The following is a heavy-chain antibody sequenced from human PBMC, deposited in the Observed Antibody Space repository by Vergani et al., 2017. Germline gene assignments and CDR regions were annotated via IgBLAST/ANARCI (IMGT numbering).Heavy chain of an antibody. D-gene: IGHD2-21*02. V-gene: IGHV3-21*01. CDR3: ARAYCGGDCYRLDGVYYYYGMDV. J-gene: IGHJ6*02. CDR2: ISSSSSYI. CDR1: GFTFSSYS. Sequence: VQLVESGGGVVQPGRSLRLSCAASGFTFSSYSMNWVRQAPGKGLEWVSSISSSSSYIYYADSVKGRFTISRDNAKNSLSLQMNSLRAEDTAVYYCARAYCGGDCYRLDGVYYYYGMDVWGQGTTVTVSS.